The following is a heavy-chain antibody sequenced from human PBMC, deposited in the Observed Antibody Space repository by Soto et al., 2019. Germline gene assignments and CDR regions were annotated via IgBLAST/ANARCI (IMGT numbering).Heavy chain of an antibody. CDR3: ASYYYVSGDYRYFDY. CDR1: GDSISSSTYY. J-gene: IGHJ4*02. Sequence: PSETLSLTCTVSGDSISSSTYYWGWIRKSPGKGLEWIGNIHYSGSAYYNPSLKSRVTISVDTSKNQFSLKLSSVTAADTAVYYCASYYYVSGDYRYFDYWGQGTLVTVSS. D-gene: IGHD3-10*01. V-gene: IGHV4-39*01. CDR2: IHYSGSA.